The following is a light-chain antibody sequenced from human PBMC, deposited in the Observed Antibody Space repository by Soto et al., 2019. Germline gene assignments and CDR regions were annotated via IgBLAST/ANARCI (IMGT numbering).Light chain of an antibody. Sequence: EIVMTQSPATLSVSLGERATLSCRASQSVSSNLAWYQQKPGQAPRLLIYGASSRATDLPDRFSGSGSETDFPLTTSRLEPEDFAVYYCQQYGSSRTFGQGTKVDIK. V-gene: IGKV3-20*01. CDR3: QQYGSSRT. J-gene: IGKJ1*01. CDR1: QSVSSN. CDR2: GAS.